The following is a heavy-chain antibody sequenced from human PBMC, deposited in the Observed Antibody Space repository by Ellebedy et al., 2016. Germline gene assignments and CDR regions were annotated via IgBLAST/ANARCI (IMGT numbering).Heavy chain of an antibody. CDR1: GFTFSSYT. CDR2: ISSTGTDI. V-gene: IGHV3-21*01. D-gene: IGHD3-16*01. CDR3: VRGVGGTSLNWFDP. J-gene: IGHJ5*02. Sequence: GGSLRLXXAASGFTFSSYTMNWVRQAPGKGLEWVSSISSTGTDIYYADSVKGRFTISRDNAKNSLYLQMKSLRADDTAVYYCVRGVGGTSLNWFDPWGQGTPVTVSS.